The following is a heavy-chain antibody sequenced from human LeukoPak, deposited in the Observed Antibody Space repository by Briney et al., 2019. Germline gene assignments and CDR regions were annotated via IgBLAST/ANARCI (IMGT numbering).Heavy chain of an antibody. CDR1: GGTFISYA. CDR3: ARTAARLGGVDYYYMDV. D-gene: IGHD6-6*01. Sequence: ASGKVSCKASGGTFISYAVSWMRQAPGQGLEWMGGIIPIFGTANYAQKFQGRVTITADESTRTAYMELRSLRSEDTAVYYCARTAARLGGVDYYYMDVWGKGTTVTVSS. CDR2: IIPIFGTA. J-gene: IGHJ6*03. V-gene: IGHV1-69*01.